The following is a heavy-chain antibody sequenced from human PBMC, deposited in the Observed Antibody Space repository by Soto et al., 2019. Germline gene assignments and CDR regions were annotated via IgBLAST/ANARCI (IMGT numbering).Heavy chain of an antibody. CDR3: ARGRHSSGWPSIDY. CDR2: IIPILGIA. J-gene: IGHJ4*02. Sequence: ASVKVSCKASGGTFSSYTISWVRQAPGQGLEWMGRIIPILGIANYAQKFQGRVTITADKSTSTAYMELSSLRSEDTAVYYCARGRHSSGWPSIDYWGQGTLVTRLL. V-gene: IGHV1-69*02. CDR1: GGTFSSYT. D-gene: IGHD6-19*01.